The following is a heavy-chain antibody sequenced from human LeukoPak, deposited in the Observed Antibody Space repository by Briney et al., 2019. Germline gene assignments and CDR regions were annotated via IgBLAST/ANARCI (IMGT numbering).Heavy chain of an antibody. CDR2: INHSGST. CDR1: GGSFSDYY. Sequence: SETLSLTCAVYGGSFSDYYWSWIRQPPGKGLEWIGEINHSGSTNYNPSLKSRVTISVDTSKNQFSLKLSSVTAADTAVYYCARVISGGNSRYFDYWGQGTLVTVSS. D-gene: IGHD2-21*02. CDR3: ARVISGGNSRYFDY. J-gene: IGHJ4*02. V-gene: IGHV4-34*01.